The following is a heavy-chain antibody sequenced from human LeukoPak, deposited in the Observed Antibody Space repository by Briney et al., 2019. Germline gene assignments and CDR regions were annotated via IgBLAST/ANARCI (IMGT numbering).Heavy chain of an antibody. CDR1: GGSFSGYY. V-gene: IGHV4-31*11. Sequence: SESLSLTCAVYGGSFSGYYWSWIRQHPGKGLAWIGYIYYSGSTYYNPSLKSRVTISVDTSKNQFSLKLSSVTAADTAVYYCARDLGYCSGGSCYSPGARAFDIWGQGTMVTVSS. D-gene: IGHD2-15*01. CDR2: IYYSGST. CDR3: ARDLGYCSGGSCYSPGARAFDI. J-gene: IGHJ3*02.